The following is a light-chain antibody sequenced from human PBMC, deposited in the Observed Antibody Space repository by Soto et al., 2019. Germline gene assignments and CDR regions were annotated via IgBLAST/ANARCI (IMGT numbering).Light chain of an antibody. CDR3: QQYGSSPPRT. J-gene: IGKJ1*01. CDR1: QSVSSSY. CDR2: GAY. Sequence: EIVLTQSPVTLSLSPGERATLSCRASQSVSSSYLAWYQHKPGQTPRLLIYGAYNRAAGIPDRFSGSGSGTDFTLTISRLEPEDLAVYYCQQYGSSPPRTFGQGTKVDIK. V-gene: IGKV3-20*01.